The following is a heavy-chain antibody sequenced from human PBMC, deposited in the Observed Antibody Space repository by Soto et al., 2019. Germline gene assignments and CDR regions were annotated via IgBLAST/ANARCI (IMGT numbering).Heavy chain of an antibody. Sequence: GGSLRLSCAASGFTFSSYEMNWVRQAPGKGLEWVSYISSSGSTIYYADSVKGRFTISRDNAKNSLYLQMNSLRAEDTAVYYCARDGQGDDYVWGSYRYTFARYIDYWGQGTLVTVSS. V-gene: IGHV3-48*03. CDR2: ISSSGSTI. J-gene: IGHJ4*02. CDR1: GFTFSSYE. CDR3: ARDGQGDDYVWGSYRYTFARYIDY. D-gene: IGHD3-16*02.